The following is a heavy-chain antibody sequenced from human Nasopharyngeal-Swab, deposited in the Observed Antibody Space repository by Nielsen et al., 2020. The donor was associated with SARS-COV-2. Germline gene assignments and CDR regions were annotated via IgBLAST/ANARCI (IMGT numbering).Heavy chain of an antibody. V-gene: IGHV3-73*01. CDR3: ASGGGSVYCSSTTCWDAFDI. D-gene: IGHD2-2*01. Sequence: GESLKISCAASGFTFSGSAMHWVRQASGKGLEWVGRIRSKPNNYATAYAASVKGRFTISRDDSKNTAFLQMNSLKTEDTAMYYCASGGGSVYCSSTTCWDAFDIWGQGTMVTVSS. CDR1: GFTFSGSA. CDR2: IRSKPNNYAT. J-gene: IGHJ3*02.